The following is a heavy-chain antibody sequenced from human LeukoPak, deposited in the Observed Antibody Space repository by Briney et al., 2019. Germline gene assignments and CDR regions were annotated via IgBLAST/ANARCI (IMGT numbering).Heavy chain of an antibody. Sequence: GGSLRLSCAASGFTIRSSWMHWVRQAPGKGLVWVSRITSDGTNTNYAGSVKGRFTISRDSAKNTLYLEMNSLGAEDTAVYYCARISYDSSGYFDYWGQGTLVTVSS. D-gene: IGHD3-22*01. CDR2: ITSDGTNT. CDR1: GFTIRSSW. CDR3: ARISYDSSGYFDY. V-gene: IGHV3-74*01. J-gene: IGHJ4*02.